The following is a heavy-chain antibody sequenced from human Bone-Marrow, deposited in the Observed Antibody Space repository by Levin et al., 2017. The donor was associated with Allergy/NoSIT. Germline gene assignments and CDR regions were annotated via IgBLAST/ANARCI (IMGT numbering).Heavy chain of an antibody. J-gene: IGHJ4*02. CDR2: ISGSGGTT. D-gene: IGHD6-13*01. Sequence: GGSLRLSCVASGFTFRGYAMNWVRQAPGKGLEWVSGISGSGGTTYYADSVKGRFTISRDNSKNTLYLQMNSLRVEDTAVYYCASPAAGTLHRLDFWGQGTLVTVSS. CDR3: ASPAAGTLHRLDF. CDR1: GFTFRGYA. V-gene: IGHV3-23*01.